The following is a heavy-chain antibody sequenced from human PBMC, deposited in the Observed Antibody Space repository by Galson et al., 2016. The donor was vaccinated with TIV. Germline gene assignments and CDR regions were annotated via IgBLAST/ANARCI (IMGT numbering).Heavy chain of an antibody. V-gene: IGHV3-30-3*01. J-gene: IGHJ4*02. CDR1: GFTFDSYT. CDR3: TRDGRGNWKYVDYFDY. D-gene: IGHD1-7*01. CDR2: ISHDGNNK. Sequence: SLRLSCAASGFTFDSYTFHWVRQTPGKGLEWVAIISHDGNNKEFADSVQGRFTISRDSSKNTVFLQMNSLRLEDTAVYYCTRDGRGNWKYVDYFDYWGQGTLVTVSS.